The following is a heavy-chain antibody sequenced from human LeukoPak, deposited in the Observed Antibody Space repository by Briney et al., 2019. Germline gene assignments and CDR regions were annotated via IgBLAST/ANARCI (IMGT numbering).Heavy chain of an antibody. CDR2: ISYDGSNK. D-gene: IGHD6-13*01. V-gene: IGHV3-30*03. J-gene: IGHJ6*02. CDR1: GFTFSSYG. Sequence: PGGSLRLSCAASGFTFSSYGMHWVRQAPGKGLEWVAVISYDGSNKDYADSVKGRFTISRDNSKNTLYLQMNSLRAEDTAVYYCARVMSYSSSWYVGYYYYGMDVWGQGTTVTVSS. CDR3: ARVMSYSSSWYVGYYYYGMDV.